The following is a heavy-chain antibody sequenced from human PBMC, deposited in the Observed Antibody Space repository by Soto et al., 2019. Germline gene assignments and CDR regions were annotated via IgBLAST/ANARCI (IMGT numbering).Heavy chain of an antibody. J-gene: IGHJ3*02. CDR3: ARDPSRGWQRYAFYI. V-gene: IGHV3-33*01. D-gene: IGHD6-19*01. Sequence: QVQLVESGGGVVQPGRSLRLSCAASGFTFSSYGMHWVRQAPGKGLEWVAVIWYDGSNKYYADSVKGRFTISRDNSKNTLYLQMNCLRAEDTAVYYCARDPSRGWQRYAFYIWGQGTMVTVSS. CDR1: GFTFSSYG. CDR2: IWYDGSNK.